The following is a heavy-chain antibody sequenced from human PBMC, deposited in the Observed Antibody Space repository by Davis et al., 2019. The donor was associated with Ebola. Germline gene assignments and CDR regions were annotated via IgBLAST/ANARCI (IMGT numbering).Heavy chain of an antibody. Sequence: GESLKISCAASGFTFRSYWMSWVRQAPGKGLEWVANIKQDGSEKYYVDSVKGRFTISRDNAKNSLYLQMNSLKTEDTAVYYCTLTYDSTDYWGQGTLVTVSS. CDR2: IKQDGSEK. V-gene: IGHV3-7*03. D-gene: IGHD3-22*01. J-gene: IGHJ4*02. CDR1: GFTFRSYW. CDR3: TLTYDSTDY.